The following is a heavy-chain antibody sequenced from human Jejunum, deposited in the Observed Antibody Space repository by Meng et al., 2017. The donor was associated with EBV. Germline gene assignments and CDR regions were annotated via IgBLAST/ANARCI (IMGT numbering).Heavy chain of an antibody. Sequence: VQLVASXXXXXQXXRXXRLSCAASGFTFSTSGIHWVRQAPGKGLEWVAGISFDGSNKYYADSVKGRFTISRDNSKNTVYLQMNSLRAEDTALYYCAKGFLSPAGARWGQGTLVTVSS. CDR1: GFTFSTSG. CDR2: ISFDGSNK. V-gene: IGHV3-30*18. D-gene: IGHD2-2*01. CDR3: AKGFLSPAGAR. J-gene: IGHJ4*02.